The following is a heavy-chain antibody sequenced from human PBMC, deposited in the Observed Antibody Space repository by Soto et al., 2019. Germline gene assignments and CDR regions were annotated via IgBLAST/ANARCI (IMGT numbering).Heavy chain of an antibody. CDR3: ARGGIHFYDDSGHAFDY. CDR2: IIPIFGTA. Sequence: QVQLVQSGAEVKKPGSSLKVSCKASGDTFDIYGFNWVRQAPGQGLEWLGIIIPIFGTADYAQKFEGRVSITADKSTSTAYMELASLTSEDSAIYYCARGGIHFYDDSGHAFDYWGQGTLITVSS. D-gene: IGHD3-22*01. V-gene: IGHV1-69*06. CDR1: GDTFDIYG. J-gene: IGHJ4*02.